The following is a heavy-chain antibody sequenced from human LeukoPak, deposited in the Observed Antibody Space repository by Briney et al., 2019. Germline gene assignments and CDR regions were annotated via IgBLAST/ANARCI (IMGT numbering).Heavy chain of an antibody. CDR2: ISWNSGSI. Sequence: GGSLRLSCAASGFTFDDDAMHGGRQAPGKGLEGVSGISWNSGSIGYEDSVKGRFTISRDNAKNSLYLQMNSLSAEDTALYYCAKGYGSGSYERGNWFDPWGPGTLVTVSS. V-gene: IGHV3-9*01. J-gene: IGHJ5*02. CDR1: GFTFDDDA. CDR3: AKGYGSGSYERGNWFDP. D-gene: IGHD3-10*01.